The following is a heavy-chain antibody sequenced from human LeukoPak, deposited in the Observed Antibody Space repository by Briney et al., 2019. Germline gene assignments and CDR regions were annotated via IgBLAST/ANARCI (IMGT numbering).Heavy chain of an antibody. J-gene: IGHJ3*02. Sequence: SETLSLTCTVSGYSISSGYYWGWIRQPPGKGLEWIGSIYHSGSTYYSPSLKSRVTISLDTSRNQFSLKLTSVTAADTAVYYCAKSNGYGLVDIWGQGTMVTVSS. CDR3: AKSNGYGLVDI. CDR1: GYSISSGYY. V-gene: IGHV4-38-2*02. D-gene: IGHD3-10*01. CDR2: IYHSGST.